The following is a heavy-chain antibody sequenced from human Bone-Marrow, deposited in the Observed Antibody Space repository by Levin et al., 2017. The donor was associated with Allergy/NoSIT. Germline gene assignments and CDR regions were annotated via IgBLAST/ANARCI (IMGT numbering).Heavy chain of an antibody. V-gene: IGHV3-48*04. CDR2: ISSSSSTI. Sequence: PGGSLRLSCAASGFTFSSYSMNWVRQAPGKGLEWVSYISSSSSTIYYADSVKGRFTISRDNAKNSLYLQMNSLRAEDTAVYYCARDVGRRAIVVVTAESGYFDLWGRGTLVTVSS. CDR3: ARDVGRRAIVVVTAESGYFDL. J-gene: IGHJ2*01. CDR1: GFTFSSYS. D-gene: IGHD2-21*02.